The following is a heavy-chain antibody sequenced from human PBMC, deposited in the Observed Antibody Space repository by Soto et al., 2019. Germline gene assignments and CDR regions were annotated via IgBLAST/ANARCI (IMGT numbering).Heavy chain of an antibody. D-gene: IGHD3-22*01. J-gene: IGHJ4*02. CDR3: ARLNYYDSTGSIDY. V-gene: IGHV4-59*01. CDR2: IYHSGST. Sequence: SETLSLTCTVSGGSITSYFWSWIRQPPGKGLEWIGYIYHSGSTNYNPSLKSRVTILVDTSNKQFSLRLSSVTAADTAMYYCARLNYYDSTGSIDYWGQGTLVTVSS. CDR1: GGSITSYF.